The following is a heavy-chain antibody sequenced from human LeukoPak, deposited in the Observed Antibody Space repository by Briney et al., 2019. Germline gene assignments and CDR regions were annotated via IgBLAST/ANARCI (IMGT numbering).Heavy chain of an antibody. J-gene: IGHJ6*03. CDR3: ARAVAGTVYYYMDV. D-gene: IGHD6-19*01. V-gene: IGHV3-74*01. CDR1: GFTFSSYW. Sequence: GGSLRLSCAASGFTFSSYWMNWVRQAPGKGLVWVSRIKPDGSSISYADSVKGRFTISRDNAKNSLYLQMNSLRAEDTAVYYCARAVAGTVYYYMDVWGKGTTVTVSS. CDR2: IKPDGSSI.